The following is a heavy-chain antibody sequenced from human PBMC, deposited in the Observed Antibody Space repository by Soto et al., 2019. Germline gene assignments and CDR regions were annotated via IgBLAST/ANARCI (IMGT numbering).Heavy chain of an antibody. Sequence: SETLSLTCAVSGGSVSSTNWWSWVRQSPGKGLEWIGDIYHIGSTNYNPSLRGRVTISVDKSNNQFSLTLKYVTAADTAVYYCARHHDSWGQGTLVTVS. CDR2: IYHIGST. CDR3: ARHHDS. CDR1: GGSVSSTNW. J-gene: IGHJ4*02. V-gene: IGHV4-4*02.